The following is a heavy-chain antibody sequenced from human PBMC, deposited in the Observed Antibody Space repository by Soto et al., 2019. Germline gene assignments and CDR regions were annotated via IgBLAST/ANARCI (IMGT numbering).Heavy chain of an antibody. CDR1: GGTFSSYA. D-gene: IGHD3-3*01. J-gene: IGHJ4*02. V-gene: IGHV1-69*13. Sequence: ASVKVSCKASGGTFSSYAISWVRQAPGQGLEWMGGIIPIFGTANYAQKFQGRVTITADEPTSTAYMELSSLRSEDTAVYYCARETIFGVVTTTFDYWGQGTLVTVSS. CDR2: IIPIFGTA. CDR3: ARETIFGVVTTTFDY.